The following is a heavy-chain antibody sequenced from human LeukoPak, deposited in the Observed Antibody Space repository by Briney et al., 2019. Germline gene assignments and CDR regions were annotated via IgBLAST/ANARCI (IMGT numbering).Heavy chain of an antibody. D-gene: IGHD3-3*01. V-gene: IGHV1-46*01. CDR1: GYTFTNSS. Sequence: ASVKVSCKASGYTFTNSSIHWVRQAPGQGLEWMGIINPSGGSTNYAQKFQGRVTITADKSTSTAYMELSSLRSEDTAVYYCARVGESNYDFWSGYYYNWFDPWGQGTLVTVSS. J-gene: IGHJ5*02. CDR3: ARVGESNYDFWSGYYYNWFDP. CDR2: INPSGGST.